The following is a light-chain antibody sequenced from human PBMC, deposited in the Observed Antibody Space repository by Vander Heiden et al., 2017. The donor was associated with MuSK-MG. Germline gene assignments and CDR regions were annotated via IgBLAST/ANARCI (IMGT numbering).Light chain of an antibody. V-gene: IGKV1-39*01. CDR2: AAS. CDR1: QSISSY. J-gene: IGKJ2*01. Sequence: DIQMTQSPSSLSASVGDRVTITCRASQSISSYLNWYQQKPEKAPKLLIYAASTLQRGVPSRFSGSGSGTDFTLTISRLQPEDFATYYCQQSDNMPTTFGQGTKLEIK. CDR3: QQSDNMPTT.